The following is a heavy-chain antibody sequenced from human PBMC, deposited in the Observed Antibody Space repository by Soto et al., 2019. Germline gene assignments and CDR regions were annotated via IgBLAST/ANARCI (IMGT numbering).Heavy chain of an antibody. D-gene: IGHD6-6*01. V-gene: IGHV3-53*01. CDR2: IYSGGST. CDR3: ARDLMPIAARPRDY. Sequence: SLRLSCAASGFTVSSNYMSWVRQAPGKGLEWVSVIYSGGSTYYADSVKGRFTISRDNSKNTLYLQMNSLRAEDTAVYYCARDLMPIAARPRDYWGQGTLVTVSS. CDR1: GFTVSSNY. J-gene: IGHJ4*02.